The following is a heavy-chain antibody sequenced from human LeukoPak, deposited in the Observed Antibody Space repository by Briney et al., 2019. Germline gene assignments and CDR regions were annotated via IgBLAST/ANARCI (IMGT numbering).Heavy chain of an antibody. D-gene: IGHD5-18*01. V-gene: IGHV3-53*05. CDR3: AKAQGYSYGYGALEY. Sequence: GGSLRLSCAASGFTVSSNYMSWVRQAPGKGLEWVSVIYSGGSTYYADSVKGRFTISRDNSKNTVYLQMNSLRPEDTAVYYCAKAQGYSYGYGALEYWGQGTLVTVSS. CDR2: IYSGGST. CDR1: GFTVSSNY. J-gene: IGHJ4*02.